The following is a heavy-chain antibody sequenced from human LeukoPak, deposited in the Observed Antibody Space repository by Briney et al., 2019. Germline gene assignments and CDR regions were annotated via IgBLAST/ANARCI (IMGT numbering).Heavy chain of an antibody. CDR2: ISLSGLT. CDR3: SRESGAFCPFGY. Sequence: SETLSLTCGVSGGSISSTNWWSWVRQPPRQGLEWIGEISLSGLTNYNPSLKSRVTMSLDKSKNHLSLNLTSVTAADTAVYYCSRESGAFCPFGYWGQGTLVTVSS. D-gene: IGHD1-26*01. V-gene: IGHV4-4*02. CDR1: GGSISSTNW. J-gene: IGHJ4*02.